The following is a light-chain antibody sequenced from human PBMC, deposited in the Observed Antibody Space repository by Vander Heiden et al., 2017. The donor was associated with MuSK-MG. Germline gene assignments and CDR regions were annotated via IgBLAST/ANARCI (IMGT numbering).Light chain of an antibody. V-gene: IGKV1-39*01. J-gene: IGKJ5*01. CDR1: QSISTY. Sequence: DIQMTQSPSSLSASLGDRATITCRASQSISTYLNWYQQKPGKAPKLLIYAASSLQSGVPSRFSGSGYGTDFTLTISNLQPEEFATYYCQQTYIIHTPRITFGQGTRLEIK. CDR3: QQTYIIHTPRIT. CDR2: AAS.